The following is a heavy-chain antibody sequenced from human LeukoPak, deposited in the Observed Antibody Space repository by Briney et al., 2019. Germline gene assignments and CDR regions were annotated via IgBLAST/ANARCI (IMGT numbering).Heavy chain of an antibody. D-gene: IGHD1-1*01. Sequence: ASVKVSCKASGYTFPANYMHWVRQAPGQGLEWMGWINPNSGGSNCAQKFQGGVTMTRETSISTAYMELSRLSSDDTAVYYCARVQVSDDNWGFFDYWGQGTLVTVSS. CDR2: INPNSGGS. J-gene: IGHJ4*02. CDR3: ARVQVSDDNWGFFDY. CDR1: GYTFPANY. V-gene: IGHV1-2*02.